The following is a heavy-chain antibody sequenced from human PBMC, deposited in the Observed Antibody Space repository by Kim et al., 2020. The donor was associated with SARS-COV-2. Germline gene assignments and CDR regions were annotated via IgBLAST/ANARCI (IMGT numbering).Heavy chain of an antibody. CDR3: ARGVLSDFWSGYLYPMFDY. V-gene: IGHV4-34*01. Sequence: SETLSLTCAVYGGSFSGYYWSWIRQPPGKGLEWIGEINHSGSTNYNPSLKSRVTISVDTSKNQFSLKLSSVTAADTAVYYCARGVLSDFWSGYLYPMFDYWGQGTLVTVSS. CDR1: GGSFSGYY. CDR2: INHSGST. D-gene: IGHD3-3*01. J-gene: IGHJ4*02.